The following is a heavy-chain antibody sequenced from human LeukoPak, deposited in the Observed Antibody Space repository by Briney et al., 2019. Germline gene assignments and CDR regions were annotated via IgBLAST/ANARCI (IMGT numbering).Heavy chain of an antibody. V-gene: IGHV4-31*03. CDR3: ARAPLRGIQLWSYYYYGMDV. J-gene: IGHJ6*02. CDR1: GGSISSGGYY. CDR2: IYCSGST. Sequence: PSETLSLTCTVSGGSISSGGYYWSWIRQHPGKGLEWIGYIYCSGSTYYNPSLKSRVTISVDTSKNQFSLKLSSVTAADTAVYYCARAPLRGIQLWSYYYYGMDVWGQGTTVTVSS. D-gene: IGHD5-18*01.